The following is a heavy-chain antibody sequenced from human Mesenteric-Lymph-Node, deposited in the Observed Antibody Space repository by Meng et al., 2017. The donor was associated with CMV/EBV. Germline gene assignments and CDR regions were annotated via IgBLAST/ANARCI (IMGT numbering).Heavy chain of an antibody. V-gene: IGHV3-48*03. CDR1: GFTFSNYE. D-gene: IGHD6-25*01. CDR3: ARGRGGLAAAANYFDY. CDR2: ISSSGTTI. Sequence: GESLKISCAASGFTFSNYEMNWVRQAPGKGLEWVSYISSSGTTIYYADSVKGRFTISRDNAKNSLYLQMNSLRAEDTAVYYCARGRGGLAAAANYFDYWGQGTLVTVSS. J-gene: IGHJ4*02.